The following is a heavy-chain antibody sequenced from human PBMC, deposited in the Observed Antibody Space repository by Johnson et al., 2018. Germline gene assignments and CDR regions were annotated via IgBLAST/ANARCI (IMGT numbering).Heavy chain of an antibody. V-gene: IGHV3-11*01. J-gene: IGHJ6*02. Sequence: QVRLVQCGGGLVKPGGSLRLSCAASGFTFSDYYMSWIRQAPGKWLERVSYISSSGSTIYYADSGKGRFKISRDNATNSLYQQMNSLRAEETAGYYRARDFRRLVTGYYYYCMDGWGQGTTVTVSS. CDR3: ARDFRRLVTGYYYYCMDG. CDR1: GFTFSDYY. D-gene: IGHD3-9*01. CDR2: ISSSGSTI.